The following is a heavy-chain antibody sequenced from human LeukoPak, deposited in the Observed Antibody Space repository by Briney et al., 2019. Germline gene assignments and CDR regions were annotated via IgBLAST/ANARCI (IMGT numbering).Heavy chain of an antibody. CDR2: IYYSGSA. J-gene: IGHJ6*02. Sequence: SETLSLTCTVSGGSISSYYWSWIRQPPGKGLEWIGYIYYSGSANYNPSLKSRVTISMHTSKNQFSLKLSSVTAADTAVYYCARGFGELIRGDYYYYGMDVWGQGTTVTVSS. V-gene: IGHV4-59*08. CDR1: GGSISSYY. D-gene: IGHD3-10*01. CDR3: ARGFGELIRGDYYYYGMDV.